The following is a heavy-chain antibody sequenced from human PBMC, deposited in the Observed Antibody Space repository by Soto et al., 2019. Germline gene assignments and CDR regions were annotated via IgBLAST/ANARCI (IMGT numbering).Heavy chain of an antibody. CDR1: GFTFSRYW. CDR2: VDPDGSHK. V-gene: IGHV3-7*01. J-gene: IGHJ1*01. D-gene: IGHD2-2*01. CDR3: AARPVVGAGNVGFRQ. Sequence: EVQLVESGGGLVQPWGSLRLSCAASGFTFSRYWMTWVREAPGKGLEWVANVDPDGSHKYYLEAVKGRLTISRDNTKNSLYLEMTSVRGGETAVYYCAARPVVGAGNVGFRQWCRGTMVTVSS.